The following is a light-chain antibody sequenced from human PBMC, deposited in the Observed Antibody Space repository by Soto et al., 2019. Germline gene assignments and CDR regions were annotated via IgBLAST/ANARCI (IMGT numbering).Light chain of an antibody. CDR2: AAS. CDR3: QQTNTSPRT. J-gene: IGKJ1*01. CDR1: QNIDNF. Sequence: DIQMTQSPSSLSASVGDTVTITCRASQNIDNFVAWYQQRPGKAPELLIYAASRLQRGAPSRFSGSGSGTDFNITITGLRSEDFATYFCQQTNTSPRTFGQGTKVDIK. V-gene: IGKV1-39*01.